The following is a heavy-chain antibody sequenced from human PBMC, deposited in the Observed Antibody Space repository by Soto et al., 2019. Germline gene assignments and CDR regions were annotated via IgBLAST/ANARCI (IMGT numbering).Heavy chain of an antibody. CDR3: ARSEYTYGYFDY. Sequence: GESLKISCKGSGYSFTSYWIAWVRHMPGKGLEWMGSIYPGDSHTRYSPSFQGQVTISADKSISTAYLQWSSLKASDTAMYYWARSEYTYGYFDYWGQGTLVTVSS. J-gene: IGHJ4*02. CDR2: IYPGDSHT. D-gene: IGHD5-18*01. V-gene: IGHV5-51*01. CDR1: GYSFTSYW.